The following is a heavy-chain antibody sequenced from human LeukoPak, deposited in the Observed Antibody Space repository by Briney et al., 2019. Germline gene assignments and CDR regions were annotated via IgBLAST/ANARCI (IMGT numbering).Heavy chain of an antibody. CDR3: ARDRSSRSRDPIDY. J-gene: IGHJ4*02. CDR2: INSTSNYK. V-gene: IGHV3-21*01. Sequence: PGGSLRLSCAASGFIFSTYSMNWVRQAPGKGLEWISSINSTSNYKYYADSVKGRFTISRDNSKNTLYLQMNSLRAEDTAVYYCARDRSSRSRDPIDYWGQRTLVTVSS. CDR1: GFIFSTYS.